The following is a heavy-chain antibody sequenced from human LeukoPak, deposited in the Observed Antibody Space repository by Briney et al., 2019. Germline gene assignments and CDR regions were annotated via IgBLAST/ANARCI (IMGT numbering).Heavy chain of an antibody. V-gene: IGHV3-7*03. J-gene: IGHJ4*02. Sequence: PGGSLTLPCGPSGLPLRRYRMLCPRQAPGEGLEWVASIRQDGSKKSYVDSVKGRFTISRDNAKNSLYLQMNSLRAEVTAIYYCTRVGYIDEEIDYWGQGTLVTVSS. CDR2: IRQDGSKK. CDR3: TRVGYIDEEIDY. CDR1: GLPLRRYR. D-gene: IGHD2-8*02.